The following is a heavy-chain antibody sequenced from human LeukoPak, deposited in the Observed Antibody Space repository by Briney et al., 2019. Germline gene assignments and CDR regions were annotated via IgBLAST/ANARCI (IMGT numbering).Heavy chain of an antibody. CDR1: GFNFSTYW. CDR3: AAVRITIFQAYNDAFDI. D-gene: IGHD3-3*01. J-gene: IGHJ3*02. V-gene: IGHV3-7*03. CDR2: IKQDGSEK. Sequence: GGSLRLSCAASGFNFSTYWMIWLRQAPGKGLEWVANIKQDGSEKYYVDSVKGRFTISRDNSKNTLYLQMNSLRAEDTAVYYCAAVRITIFQAYNDAFDIWGQGTMVTVSS.